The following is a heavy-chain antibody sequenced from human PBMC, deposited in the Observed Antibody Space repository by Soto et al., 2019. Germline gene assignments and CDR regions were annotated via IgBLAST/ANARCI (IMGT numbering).Heavy chain of an antibody. D-gene: IGHD3-22*01. CDR3: ARVYSSGYHRAPDKFDY. Sequence: ASVKVSCKASGYTFTSYGISWVRQAPGQGLEWMGWISDYNGNTNYAQKLQGRVTMTTDKSTSTDYMELRSLRSDDTAVYYCARVYSSGYHRAPDKFDYWGQGPLVTVCS. V-gene: IGHV1-18*04. CDR1: GYTFTSYG. J-gene: IGHJ4*02. CDR2: ISDYNGNT.